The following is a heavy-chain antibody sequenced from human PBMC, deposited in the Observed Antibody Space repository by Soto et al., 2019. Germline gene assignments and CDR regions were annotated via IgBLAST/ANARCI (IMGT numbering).Heavy chain of an antibody. CDR1: GGSVSSCDYA. Sequence: PSESLSITCTLSGGSVSSCDYALSSSRKPPGKGLEWIGYIYYSGSTNYSPSLKSRVTISVDTSKNQFSLKLTSVTAADAAVFYCARVGFHRSGYYWYFDYWGQGTLVTVSS. V-gene: IGHV4-30-4*01. CDR2: IYYSGST. D-gene: IGHD3-22*01. CDR3: ARVGFHRSGYYWYFDY. J-gene: IGHJ4*02.